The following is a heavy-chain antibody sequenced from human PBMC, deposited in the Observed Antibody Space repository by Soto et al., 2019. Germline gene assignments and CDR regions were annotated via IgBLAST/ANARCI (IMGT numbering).Heavy chain of an antibody. CDR2: MNHSGST. V-gene: IGHV4-30-2*01. D-gene: IGHD3-10*01. CDR3: ARGKALLLWFGKDRFDY. J-gene: IGHJ4*02. Sequence: SETLSLTCAVSGGSISSGGYSWSWIRQPPGKGLEWIGYMNHSGSTYYNPSLKSRVTISVDTSKNQFSLKLSSVTAADTAVYYCARGKALLLWFGKDRFDYWGQGTLVTVSS. CDR1: GGSISSGGYS.